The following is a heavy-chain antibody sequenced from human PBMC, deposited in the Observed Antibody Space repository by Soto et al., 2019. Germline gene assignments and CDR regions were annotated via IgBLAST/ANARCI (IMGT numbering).Heavy chain of an antibody. D-gene: IGHD3-3*01. CDR2: VYYTGST. CDR1: GGSVSNSSHY. V-gene: IGHV4-61*01. CDR3: ARGDGFWSGYSYLNY. J-gene: IGHJ4*02. Sequence: SETLSLTCTVSGGSVSNSSHYWTWTRQPPGKGLEWIGYVYYTGSTNYNPSLHSRVAISVDTSKNQFSLTLSSVTAADTAVYYCARGDGFWSGYSYLNYWGQGTPVTVSS.